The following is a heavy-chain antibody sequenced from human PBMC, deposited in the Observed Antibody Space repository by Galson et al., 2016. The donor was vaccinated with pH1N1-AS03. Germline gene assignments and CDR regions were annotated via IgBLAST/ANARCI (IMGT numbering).Heavy chain of an antibody. D-gene: IGHD6-19*01. CDR3: ARVLFGIAMGESSAFDL. CDR1: GYTFTGNY. CDR2: INPNSGDT. Sequence: SVKVSCKASGYTFTGNYLHWVRQAPGQGLEWVGWINPNSGDTSYAQKFQGRVTMTRDTSISAAFLELSRLRSDDTAVFYCARVLFGIAMGESSAFDLWGQGTMVTVSS. J-gene: IGHJ3*01. V-gene: IGHV1-2*02.